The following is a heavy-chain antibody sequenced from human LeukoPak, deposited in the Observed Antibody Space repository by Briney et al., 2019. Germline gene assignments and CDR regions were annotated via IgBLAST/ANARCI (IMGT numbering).Heavy chain of an antibody. Sequence: SETLSLTCTVSGGSISSSSYYWGWIRQPPGKGLEWIGSIYHSGSTYYNPSLKSRVTISVDRSKNQFSLKLSSVTAADTAVYYCARGIEQLVPFFDYWGQGTLVTVSS. D-gene: IGHD6-6*01. CDR2: IYHSGST. CDR1: GGSISSSSYY. V-gene: IGHV4-39*07. CDR3: ARGIEQLVPFFDY. J-gene: IGHJ4*02.